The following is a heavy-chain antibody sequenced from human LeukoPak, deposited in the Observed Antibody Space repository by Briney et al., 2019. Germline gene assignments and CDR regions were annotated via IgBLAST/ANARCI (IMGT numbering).Heavy chain of an antibody. CDR2: VYYSGRT. Sequence: PSETLSLTCTVSGGSFSAYYWNWIRQPPGKGLEWIGYVYYSGRTNYNPSLKSRVTISIDTSKNQFSLRLRSVTAADTAVYYCANLDMCTISLDYWGQRTLVTGAS. CDR1: GGSFSAYY. J-gene: IGHJ4*02. D-gene: IGHD5-24*01. V-gene: IGHV4-59*01. CDR3: ANLDMCTISLDY.